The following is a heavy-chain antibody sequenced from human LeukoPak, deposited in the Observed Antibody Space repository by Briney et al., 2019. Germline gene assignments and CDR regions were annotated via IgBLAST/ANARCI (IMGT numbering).Heavy chain of an antibody. J-gene: IGHJ5*02. Sequence: PSDPLSLICTVCSDSINLYHWRWMRGPTEEGLEWIRYIYNSEYTNYNTSLKGRVTLSIDTSKNQLSLKLRSETAADTAVYYCAREVRDTSMVAPLNWFDPWGQGTLVTVSS. CDR2: IYNSEYT. V-gene: IGHV4-59*01. D-gene: IGHD5-18*01. CDR3: AREVRDTSMVAPLNWFDP. CDR1: SDSINLYH.